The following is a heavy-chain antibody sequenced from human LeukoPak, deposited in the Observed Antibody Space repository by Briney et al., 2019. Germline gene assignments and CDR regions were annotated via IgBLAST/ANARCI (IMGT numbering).Heavy chain of an antibody. D-gene: IGHD1-26*01. CDR3: ARDGDSGSYRPLFDY. CDR1: GGSISSGGYY. Sequence: SETLSLTCTVSGGSISSGGYYWSWLRQHPGKGLEWIGYIYYSGSTYYNPSLKSRVTISVDTSKNQFSLKLSSVTAADTAAYYCARDGDSGSYRPLFDYGGQGTLVTVSS. V-gene: IGHV4-31*03. CDR2: IYYSGST. J-gene: IGHJ4*02.